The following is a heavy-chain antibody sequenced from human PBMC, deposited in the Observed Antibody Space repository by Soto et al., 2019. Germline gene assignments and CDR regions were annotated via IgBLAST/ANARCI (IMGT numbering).Heavy chain of an antibody. V-gene: IGHV1-46*03. Sequence: QVQLVQSGAEVKKPGASVKVSCKASGYTFTSYYMHWVRQAPGQGLEWMGIISPSGGSTSYAQKLPGRVNMSRDTSASTVYMELSSLRSEDTAVYYWASVPSYYYGSGSYRDLVGMDVWGQGTTVTVSS. D-gene: IGHD3-10*01. CDR3: ASVPSYYYGSGSYRDLVGMDV. J-gene: IGHJ6*02. CDR2: ISPSGGST. CDR1: GYTFTSYY.